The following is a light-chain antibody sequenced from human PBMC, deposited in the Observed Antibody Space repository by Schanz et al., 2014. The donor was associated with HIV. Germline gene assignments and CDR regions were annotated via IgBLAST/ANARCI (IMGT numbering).Light chain of an antibody. CDR3: QQYKSHSPFT. CDR2: QTS. CDR1: QSLDKW. V-gene: IGKV1-5*03. J-gene: IGKJ2*01. Sequence: GDRVTITCRASQSLDKWLAWYQQKPGQAPKLLIYQTSYLESGVPSRFSGTESGTEFTLTIASLQPDDFATYYCQQYKSHSPFTFGQGTKVEIK.